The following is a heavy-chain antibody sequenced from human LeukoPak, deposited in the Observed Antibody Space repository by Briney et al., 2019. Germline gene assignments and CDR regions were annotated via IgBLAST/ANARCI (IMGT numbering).Heavy chain of an antibody. CDR2: ISSSESTI. CDR1: GFTFSSYE. Sequence: GGSLRLSCPASGFTFSSYEMNWVRQAPGKGLEWVSYISSSESTIYYADSVEGRFTISRDNAENSLYLQMSSLRAEDTAVYYCARESWATDYWGQGTLVTVSS. V-gene: IGHV3-48*03. J-gene: IGHJ4*02. CDR3: ARESWATDY. D-gene: IGHD3-10*01.